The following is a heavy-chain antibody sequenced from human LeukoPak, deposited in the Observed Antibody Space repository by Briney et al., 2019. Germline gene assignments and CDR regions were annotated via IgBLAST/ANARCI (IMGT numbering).Heavy chain of an antibody. CDR2: ISYDGSNK. V-gene: IGHV3-30-3*01. CDR3: ARVIVDTGYDAFDI. D-gene: IGHD5-18*01. J-gene: IGHJ3*02. Sequence: PGGSLRLSCAASGFTLSSFTMHWVRHNPGKGLEWVAVISYDGSNKYYADSVKGRFTISRDNSKNTLYLQMNSLRAEDTAVYYCARVIVDTGYDAFDIWGQGTMVTVSS. CDR1: GFTLSSFT.